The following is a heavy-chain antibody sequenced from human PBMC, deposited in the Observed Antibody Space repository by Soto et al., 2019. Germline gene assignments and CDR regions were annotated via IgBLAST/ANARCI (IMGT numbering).Heavy chain of an antibody. CDR1: GLTFSS. D-gene: IGHD1-7*01. CDR2: ISGSGGYK. J-gene: IGHJ6*02. Sequence: PGGSLRLSCRDSGLTFSSWVRQAPGKGLEWVSGISGSGGYKYYADSVKGRFTISRDDSKNTVYLQLNSLRAEDTAVYYCAKDRNFNDYYGMDVWGQGTTVTVSS. CDR3: AKDRNFNDYYGMDV. V-gene: IGHV3-23*01.